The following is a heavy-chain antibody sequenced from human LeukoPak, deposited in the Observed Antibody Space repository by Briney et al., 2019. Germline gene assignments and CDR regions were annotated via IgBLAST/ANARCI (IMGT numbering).Heavy chain of an antibody. CDR2: IVPLLGTA. Sequence: GASVKVSCKSSGGTFTNNYAISWVRQAPGQGLEWMGGIVPLLGTANSAHRFQGRVTFTRNPSISTAYMELSSLRSQDTAMYYCARGASRSFDHWGQGTPVIVSS. CDR1: GGTFTNNYA. CDR3: ARGASRSFDH. J-gene: IGHJ4*02. V-gene: IGHV1-69*05.